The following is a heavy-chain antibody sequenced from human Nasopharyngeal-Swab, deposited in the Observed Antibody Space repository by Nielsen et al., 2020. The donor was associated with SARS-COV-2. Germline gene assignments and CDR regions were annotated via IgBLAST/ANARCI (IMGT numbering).Heavy chain of an antibody. CDR2: INPSGGST. Sequence: ASVKVSCKASEYTFTSYYMHWVRQAPGQGLEWMGIINPSGGSTSYAQKFQGRVTMTRDTSTSTVYMELSSLRSEDTAVYYCARGRDYYDSSGYYEGSDYYYGMDVWGQGTTVTVSS. CDR3: ARGRDYYDSSGYYEGSDYYYGMDV. CDR1: EYTFTSYY. D-gene: IGHD3-22*01. V-gene: IGHV1-46*01. J-gene: IGHJ6*02.